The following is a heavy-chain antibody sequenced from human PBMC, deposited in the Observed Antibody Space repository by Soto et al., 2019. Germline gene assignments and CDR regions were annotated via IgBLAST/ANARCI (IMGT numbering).Heavy chain of an antibody. D-gene: IGHD1-20*01. CDR1: GYTFSNDA. V-gene: IGHV1-18*01. Sequence: QVQLVQSGAEVKKPGASVKVSCKASGYTFSNDAITWVRQAPGQGLEWMGWVSAYNGNTNYAQKFKGRVTMTTDTSTSTAYMEIRSLRYDDTAVDFCARPALYYWNDMMYWGQGTLVPVSS. CDR2: VSAYNGNT. J-gene: IGHJ4*02. CDR3: ARPALYYWNDMMY.